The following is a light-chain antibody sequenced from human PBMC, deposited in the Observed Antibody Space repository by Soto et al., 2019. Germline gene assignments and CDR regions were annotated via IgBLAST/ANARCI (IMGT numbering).Light chain of an antibody. CDR2: GAS. V-gene: IGKV3-15*01. CDR3: QHYKSWPPV. J-gene: IGKJ1*01. CDR1: QSVNSN. Sequence: EIVMTQSPATLSVSPGERATLSCRASQSVNSNLSWYQQKPGQAPRLLIHGASTSATDIPSSCSGSGSGTEFTLTISGLQSVDFAVYYCQHYKSWPPVFGQGTKVDNK.